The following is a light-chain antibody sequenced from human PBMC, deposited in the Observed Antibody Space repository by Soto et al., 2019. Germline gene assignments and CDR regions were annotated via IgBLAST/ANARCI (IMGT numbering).Light chain of an antibody. V-gene: IGLV2-11*01. CDR3: CSYAGSYTFVVYV. CDR2: DVS. J-gene: IGLJ1*01. Sequence: LTQPRSVSGSPGQSATISCTGTSSDVGGYNYVSWYQQHPGKAPKLMIYDVSKRPSGVPDRFSGSKSGNTASLTISGLQAEDEADYYCCSYAGSYTFVVYVFGTGTKVTVL. CDR1: SSDVGGYNY.